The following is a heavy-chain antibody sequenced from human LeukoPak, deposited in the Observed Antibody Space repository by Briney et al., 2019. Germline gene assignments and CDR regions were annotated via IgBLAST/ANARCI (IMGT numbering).Heavy chain of an antibody. CDR1: GFTFSSYA. J-gene: IGHJ4*02. D-gene: IGHD3-16*02. CDR2: ISYDGSNK. CDR3: ARAYYDYVWGSYRLLDY. Sequence: PGGSLRLSCAASGFTFSSYAMHWVRQAPGKGLEWVAVISYDGSNKYYADSVKGRFTISRDNSKNTLYLQMNSLRAEDTAVYYCARAYYDYVWGSYRLLDYWGQGTLVTVSS. V-gene: IGHV3-30-3*01.